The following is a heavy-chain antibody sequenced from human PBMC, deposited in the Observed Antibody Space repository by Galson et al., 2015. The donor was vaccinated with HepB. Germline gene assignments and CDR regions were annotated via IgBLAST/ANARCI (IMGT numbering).Heavy chain of an antibody. CDR1: GDTLTELA. CDR2: YDPEDGET. V-gene: IGHV1-24*01. D-gene: IGHD3-22*01. J-gene: IGHJ2*01. CDR3: ATAGYYDIKFPGGYFDL. Sequence: SVKVSCKVSGDTLTELAMHWVRQAPGKGLEWMGGYDPEDGETVYAQNFQGRVTMTDDTSTDTAYMELSSLRSEDTAVYYCATAGYYDIKFPGGYFDLWGRGTLVTVSS.